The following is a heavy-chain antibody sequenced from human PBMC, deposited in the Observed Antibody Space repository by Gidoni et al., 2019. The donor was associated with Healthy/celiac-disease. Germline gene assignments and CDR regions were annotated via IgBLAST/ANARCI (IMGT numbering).Heavy chain of an antibody. D-gene: IGHD2-15*01. CDR3: ARSRQWSRRDDAFDI. V-gene: IGHV3-66*02. Sequence: EVQLVESGEGLVQPGGSLRLSCAASGFTVSSNYMSWVRQAPGKGLEWVSVIYSGGSTYYADSVKGRFTISRDNSKNTLYLQMNSLRAEDTAVYYCARSRQWSRRDDAFDIWGQGTMVTVSS. CDR2: IYSGGST. J-gene: IGHJ3*02. CDR1: GFTVSSNY.